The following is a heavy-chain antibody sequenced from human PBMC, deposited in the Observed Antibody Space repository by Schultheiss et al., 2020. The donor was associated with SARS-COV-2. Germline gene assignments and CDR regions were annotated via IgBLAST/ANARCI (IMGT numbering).Heavy chain of an antibody. CDR1: GFTFSRNA. V-gene: IGHV3-66*02. CDR3: ARALRGNSGCLDY. Sequence: GGSLRLSCAASGFTFSRNAVNWVRQAPGKGLEWVSVIYSGGSTYYADSVKGRFTISRDNSKNTLYLQMNSLRAEDTAVYYCARALRGNSGCLDYWGQGTLVTVSS. J-gene: IGHJ4*02. CDR2: IYSGGST. D-gene: IGHD6-19*01.